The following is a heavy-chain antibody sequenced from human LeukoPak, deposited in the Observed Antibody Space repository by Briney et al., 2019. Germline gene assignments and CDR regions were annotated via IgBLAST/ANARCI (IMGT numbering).Heavy chain of an antibody. CDR3: AKGDSRGSGSYYDDY. J-gene: IGHJ4*02. D-gene: IGHD3-10*01. CDR2: VSGSGVNT. Sequence: GGSLRLSCAASGFTFSSYAMTWVRRAPGKGLEWVSAVSGSGVNTYYADSVKGRFTSSRDNSKDTLYLQMNSLRAEDTAVYYCAKGDSRGSGSYYDDYWGQGTLVTVSS. V-gene: IGHV3-23*01. CDR1: GFTFSSYA.